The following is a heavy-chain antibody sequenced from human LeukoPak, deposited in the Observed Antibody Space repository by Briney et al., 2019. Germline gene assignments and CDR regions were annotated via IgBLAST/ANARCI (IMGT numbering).Heavy chain of an antibody. CDR2: IYYSGST. CDR3: ARDQEDSGTDY. D-gene: IGHD3-10*01. Sequence: SQTLSLTCTVSGGSISSGDYYWSWIRQHPGKGLEWIGCIYYSGSTYYNPSLKSRVTMSLDTSKNQFSLKLSSVTAADTAVYYCARDQEDSGTDYWGQGTLVTVSS. J-gene: IGHJ4*02. CDR1: GGSISSGDYY. V-gene: IGHV4-31*03.